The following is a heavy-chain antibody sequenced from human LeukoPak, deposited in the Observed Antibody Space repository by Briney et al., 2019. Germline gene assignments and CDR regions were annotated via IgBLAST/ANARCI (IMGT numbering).Heavy chain of an antibody. CDR2: IYYSGST. CDR1: GGSISSSSYY. V-gene: IGHV4-39*01. D-gene: IGHD5-18*01. CDR3: ARQGYSYGTSYNWFDP. Sequence: PSETLSLTCTVSGGSISSSSYYWGWIRQPPGKGLEWIGSIYYSGSTYYNPSLKSRVTISVDTSKNQFSLKLSSVTAADTAVYYCARQGYSYGTSYNWFDPWGQGTLATVSS. J-gene: IGHJ5*02.